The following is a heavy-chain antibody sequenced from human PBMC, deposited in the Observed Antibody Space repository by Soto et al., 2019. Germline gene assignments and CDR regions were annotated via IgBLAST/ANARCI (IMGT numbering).Heavy chain of an antibody. D-gene: IGHD3-10*01. Sequence: QVQLVESGGGVVQPGRSLRLSCAASGFTFSSYGMHWVRQAPGKGLEWVAVISYDGSNKYYADSVKCRFTISRDNSKNTLYLQMNSLRAEDTAAYSCAPWFGAFDYWGQGTLVTVSS. CDR1: GFTFSSYG. J-gene: IGHJ4*02. V-gene: IGHV3-30*03. CDR3: APWFGAFDY. CDR2: ISYDGSNK.